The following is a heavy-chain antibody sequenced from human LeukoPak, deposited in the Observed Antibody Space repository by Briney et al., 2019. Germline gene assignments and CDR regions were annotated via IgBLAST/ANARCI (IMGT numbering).Heavy chain of an antibody. Sequence: SETLSLTCTVSGGSISSYYWSWIRQPPGKGLEWIGYIYYSGSTNYNPSLKSRVTISVDTSKNQFSLKLSSVTAADTAVYYYARNRYYYGSGNYGVPNWFDPWGQGTLVTVSS. V-gene: IGHV4-59*08. CDR3: ARNRYYYGSGNYGVPNWFDP. J-gene: IGHJ5*02. D-gene: IGHD3-10*01. CDR2: IYYSGST. CDR1: GGSISSYY.